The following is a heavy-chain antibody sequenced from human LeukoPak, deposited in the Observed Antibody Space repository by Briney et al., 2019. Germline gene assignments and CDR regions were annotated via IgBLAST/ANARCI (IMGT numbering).Heavy chain of an antibody. CDR3: ARDSSYYDSSGYQTH. J-gene: IGHJ4*02. V-gene: IGHV3-20*01. Sequence: PGGSRRLSCAASGVTFDDYGMSWVRQAPGKGLEWVSGINWNGGSTGYADSVKGRFTISRDNAKNSLYLQMNSLRAEDTALYHCARDSSYYDSSGYQTHWGQGTLVTVSP. CDR2: INWNGGST. D-gene: IGHD3-22*01. CDR1: GVTFDDYG.